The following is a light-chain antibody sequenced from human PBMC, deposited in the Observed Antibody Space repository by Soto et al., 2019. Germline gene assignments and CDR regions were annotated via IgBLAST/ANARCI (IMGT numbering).Light chain of an antibody. V-gene: IGKV1-33*01. Sequence: DIQMTQSPSSLSASVGDRVTITCQASQAINNYLNWYQRKPGKPPKLLIYDASNLEAGVPSRFSGGGSGTDFTFSITSLQPEDVATYYCQQYESLPPLFGPGTTVQIK. CDR3: QQYESLPPL. J-gene: IGKJ3*01. CDR1: QAINNY. CDR2: DAS.